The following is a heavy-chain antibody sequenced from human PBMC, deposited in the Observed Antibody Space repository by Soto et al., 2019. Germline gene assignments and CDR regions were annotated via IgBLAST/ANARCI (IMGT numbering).Heavy chain of an antibody. Sequence: QVQLQESGPGLVKPSQTLSLTCTVTGGSMTSGDQYWTWIRHRPGEGLLWFGYINHRGSMYYNPSLKSRVSMSVDTPKNQFSLNLSSVTAADTAVYYCARELPQRQGRNMAVWGQGTTVTVPS. CDR2: INHRGSM. J-gene: IGHJ6*02. V-gene: IGHV4-31*03. D-gene: IGHD1-1*01. CDR1: GGSMTSGDQY. CDR3: ARELPQRQGRNMAV.